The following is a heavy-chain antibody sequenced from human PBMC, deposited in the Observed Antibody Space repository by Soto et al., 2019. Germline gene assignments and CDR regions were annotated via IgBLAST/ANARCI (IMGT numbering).Heavy chain of an antibody. Sequence: PGESLKISCKGSGYSFTSYWIGWVRQMPGKGLEWMGIIYPGDSDTRYSPSFQGQVTISADKSISTAYLQWSSLKASDTAMYYCARHPILEWLSGRNAFDIWGQGTMVTVSS. V-gene: IGHV5-51*01. D-gene: IGHD3-3*01. CDR2: IYPGDSDT. J-gene: IGHJ3*02. CDR3: ARHPILEWLSGRNAFDI. CDR1: GYSFTSYW.